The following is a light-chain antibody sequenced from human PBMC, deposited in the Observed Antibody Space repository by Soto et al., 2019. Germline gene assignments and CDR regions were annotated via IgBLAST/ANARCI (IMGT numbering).Light chain of an antibody. J-gene: IGLJ1*01. Sequence: QSALTQPASVSGSPGQSITISCTGTSSDVGSYNVVSWYQQHPGKAPKLLIYDVSKRPSGVSDRFSGSKSGNTASLTISGLQAEDEADYHCCSYAGSSSAYVFGTGTKLTVL. CDR2: DVS. V-gene: IGLV2-23*02. CDR1: SSDVGSYNV. CDR3: CSYAGSSSAYV.